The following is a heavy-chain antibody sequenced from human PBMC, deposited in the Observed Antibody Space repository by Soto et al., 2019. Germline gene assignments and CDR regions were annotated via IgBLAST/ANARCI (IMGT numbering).Heavy chain of an antibody. J-gene: IGHJ4*02. CDR2: IVPIFGTV. D-gene: IGHD7-27*01. CDR1: GGTFGRNT. Sequence: QVHLVQSAAEVKKPGSSVMVSCTVSGGTFGRNTIVWVRQAPEQGLECMGHIVPIFGTVKYAQKFQGRVTFTADESTTTAYMDLSSLTSEDTAVYFCASDLNWALDYWGQGTLVTVSS. V-gene: IGHV1-69*01. CDR3: ASDLNWALDY.